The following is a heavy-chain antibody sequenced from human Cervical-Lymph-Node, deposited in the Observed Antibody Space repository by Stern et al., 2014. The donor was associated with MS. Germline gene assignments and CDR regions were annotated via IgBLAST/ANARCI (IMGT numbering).Heavy chain of an antibody. V-gene: IGHV3-33*01. J-gene: IGHJ1*01. CDR1: GFTFSSSG. CDR3: AREGGNTAEYFQH. D-gene: IGHD4-23*01. CDR2: IWYDGSNT. Sequence: QVQLVESGGGVVQPGRSLRLSCAASGFTFSSSGMHWVRQAPGTGLEWLAIIWYDGSNTYYADSVKGRFTISRDNSKNTLYLQMNSLRAEDTAVYYCAREGGNTAEYFQHWGQGTLVTVSS.